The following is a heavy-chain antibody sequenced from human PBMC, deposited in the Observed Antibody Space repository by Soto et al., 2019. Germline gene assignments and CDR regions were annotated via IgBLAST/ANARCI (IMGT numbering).Heavy chain of an antibody. D-gene: IGHD3-10*01. V-gene: IGHV1-69*13. CDR3: ATELGENPASPFDA. CDR1: GVTFSSET. CDR2: IIPLFGTA. Sequence: ASVKVSCKASGVTFSSETLGWVRQAPGQGLEWVGGIIPLFGTANYAQKFQGRVTITADESTSTVYMELSSLRSDDTAVYFCATELGENPASPFDAWGQGTLVTVSS. J-gene: IGHJ4*02.